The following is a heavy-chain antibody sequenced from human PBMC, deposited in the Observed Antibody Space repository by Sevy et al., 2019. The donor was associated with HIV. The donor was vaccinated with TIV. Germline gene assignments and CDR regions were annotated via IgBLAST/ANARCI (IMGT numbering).Heavy chain of an antibody. CDR3: ARAMATTGYYYYYMDV. V-gene: IGHV3-48*02. J-gene: IGHJ6*03. D-gene: IGHD5-12*01. Sequence: GGSLRLSCAASGFTFSSYSMNWVRQAPGKGLEWVSYISSSSRTIYYADSVKGRFTISRDNVKNSLYLQMNSLRDEDTAVYYCARAMATTGYYYYYMDVWGKETTVTVSS. CDR1: GFTFSSYS. CDR2: ISSSSRTI.